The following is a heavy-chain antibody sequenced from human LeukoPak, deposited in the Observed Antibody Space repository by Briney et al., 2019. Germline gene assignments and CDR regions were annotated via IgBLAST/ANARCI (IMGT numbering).Heavy chain of an antibody. J-gene: IGHJ4*02. CDR3: ARENSGSYDRHYDY. CDR1: GGSISSYY. CDR2: IYTSGST. Sequence: SETLSLTCTVSGGSISSYYWSWIRQPAGKGLEWIGRIYTSGSTNYNPSLKSRVTMSVDTSKNQFSLKLSSLTAADTAVYYCARENSGSYDRHYDYWGQGTLVTVSS. D-gene: IGHD1-26*01. V-gene: IGHV4-4*07.